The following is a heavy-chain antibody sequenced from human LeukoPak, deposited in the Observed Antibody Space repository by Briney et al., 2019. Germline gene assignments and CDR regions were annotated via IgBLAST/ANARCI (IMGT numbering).Heavy chain of an antibody. V-gene: IGHV3-48*02. CDR2: ISSSSSTI. D-gene: IGHD3-22*01. Sequence: PGGSLRLSCAASGFTFSSYSMNWVRQAPGKGLEWVSYISSSSSTIYYADSVKGRFTISRDNAKNSLYLQMNSLRDEDTAVYYCARSFGYYYDSSVQFDYWGQGTLVTVSS. CDR1: GFTFSSYS. CDR3: ARSFGYYYDSSVQFDY. J-gene: IGHJ4*02.